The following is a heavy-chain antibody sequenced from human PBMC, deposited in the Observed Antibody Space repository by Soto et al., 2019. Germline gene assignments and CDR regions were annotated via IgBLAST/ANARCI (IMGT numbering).Heavy chain of an antibody. V-gene: IGHV1-18*01. Sequence: QVQLVQSGAEVKKPGASVKVFCKASGYTFTSYGISWVRQAPGQGLEWMGWISAYNGNTNYAQKLQGRVTMTTDTSTSTAYMELRSLRSDDTAVYYCARSIIGYCSGGSCYAYFDIWGQGTMVTVSS. CDR3: ARSIIGYCSGGSCYAYFDI. CDR1: GYTFTSYG. J-gene: IGHJ3*02. D-gene: IGHD2-15*01. CDR2: ISAYNGNT.